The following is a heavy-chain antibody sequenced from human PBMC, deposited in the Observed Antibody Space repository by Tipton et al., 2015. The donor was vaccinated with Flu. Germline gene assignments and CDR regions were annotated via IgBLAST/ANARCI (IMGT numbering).Heavy chain of an antibody. CDR1: GFTVSTSY. J-gene: IGHJ4*02. V-gene: IGHV3-53*01. CDR3: ARDEGGTYPD. CDR2: VYDDGRT. Sequence: VQLVQSGGGLIRPGGSLRLSCAVSGFTVSTSYMSWVRQPPGKGLEWVSIVYDDGRTYYADSVEGRFAISRDNSKNILYLQMNSLRADDTAVYCCARDEGGTYPDWGQGTLVTVSS. D-gene: IGHD1-14*01.